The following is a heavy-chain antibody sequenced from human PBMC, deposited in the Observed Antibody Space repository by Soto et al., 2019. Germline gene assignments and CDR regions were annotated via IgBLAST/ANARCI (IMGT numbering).Heavy chain of an antibody. D-gene: IGHD3-22*01. CDR2: ISVSGGRT. V-gene: IGHV3-23*04. J-gene: IGHJ3*01. Sequence: EVQLVESGGVVVQPGGSLRLSCAASGFTFSSYAMSWVRQAPGKGLEWVSGISVSGGRTYYADSVKGRFTISRDNSKHTLNLQMNSLRAEDTAVYYCATSISSGQDWSAFDVWGRGTMVTVSS. CDR1: GFTFSSYA. CDR3: ATSISSGQDWSAFDV.